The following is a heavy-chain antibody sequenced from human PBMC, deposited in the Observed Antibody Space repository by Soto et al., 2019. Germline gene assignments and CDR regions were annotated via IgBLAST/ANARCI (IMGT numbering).Heavy chain of an antibody. CDR3: ARAGGSSWGPFGSEYQYYGMDV. J-gene: IGHJ6*02. CDR1: GGSISSHY. V-gene: IGHV4-59*11. CDR2: IYYTGNT. D-gene: IGHD6-13*01. Sequence: PSETLSLTCTVSGGSISSHYWSWIRQPPGKGLELIGYIYYTGNTNYNPSLKSRVTISVDTSKNQFSLKVSSVTAADTAVYYCARAGGSSWGPFGSEYQYYGMDVWGQGTTVTVS.